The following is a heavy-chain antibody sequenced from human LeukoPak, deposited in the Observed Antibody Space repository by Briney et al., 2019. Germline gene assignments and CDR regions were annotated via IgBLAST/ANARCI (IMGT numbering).Heavy chain of an antibody. J-gene: IGHJ4*02. CDR3: ARPAIGSGSYVSLGIDY. Sequence: ASVKVSYKASGYTFTSYGISWVRQAPGRGLEWMGWISAYNGNTNYAQKLQGRVTMTTDTSTSTAYMELRSLRSDDTAVYYCARPAIGSGSYVSLGIDYWGQGTLVTVSS. D-gene: IGHD1-26*01. CDR2: ISAYNGNT. V-gene: IGHV1-18*01. CDR1: GYTFTSYG.